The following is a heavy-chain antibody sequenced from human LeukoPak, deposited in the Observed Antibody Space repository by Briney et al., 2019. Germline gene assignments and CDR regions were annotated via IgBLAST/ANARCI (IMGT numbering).Heavy chain of an antibody. Sequence: GGSLRLSCAASGFTFSSYGMHWVRQAPGKGLEWVAVISYDGSNKYYADSVKGRFTISRDNSKNTLYLQMNSLRAEDTAVYYCAKSRVGGSGIYTSYGMDVWGQGTTVTVSS. CDR1: GFTFSSYG. CDR2: ISYDGSNK. J-gene: IGHJ6*02. CDR3: AKSRVGGSGIYTSYGMDV. D-gene: IGHD3-10*01. V-gene: IGHV3-30*18.